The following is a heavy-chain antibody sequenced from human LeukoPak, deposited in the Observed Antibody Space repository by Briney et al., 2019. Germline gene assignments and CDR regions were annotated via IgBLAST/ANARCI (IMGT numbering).Heavy chain of an antibody. J-gene: IGHJ3*02. CDR2: IYHSEST. Sequence: SETLSLTCTVSGGSISSYYWAWIRQPPGRGLEWIGSIYHSESTYYNPSLKSRVTISLDTSKNQFSLRLSSLTAADTAVYYCARDRLSLGAFDIWGQGTMVTV. D-gene: IGHD7-27*01. CDR3: ARDRLSLGAFDI. CDR1: GGSISSYY. V-gene: IGHV4-39*07.